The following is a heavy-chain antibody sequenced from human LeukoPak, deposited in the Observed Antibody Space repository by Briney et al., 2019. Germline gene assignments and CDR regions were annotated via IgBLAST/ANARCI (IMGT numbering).Heavy chain of an antibody. J-gene: IGHJ4*02. CDR1: GYTFTSYA. V-gene: IGHV1-2*02. Sequence: GASVKVSCKASGYTFTSYAMHWVRQAPGQGLEWMGWINPNSGGTNYAQKFQGRVTMTRDTSISTAYMELSRLRSDDTAVYYCAQMGDSSGYYSIAGYWGQGTLVTVSS. CDR3: AQMGDSSGYYSIAGY. CDR2: INPNSGGT. D-gene: IGHD3-22*01.